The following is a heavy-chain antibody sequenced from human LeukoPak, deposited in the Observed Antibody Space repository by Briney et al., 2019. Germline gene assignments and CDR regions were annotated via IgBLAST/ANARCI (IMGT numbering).Heavy chain of an antibody. Sequence: SETLSLTCTVSGGSISSYYWSWIRQPPGKGLEWIGYIYYSGSTYYNPSLKSRVTLSVDTSKNQFSLKLSSVTAADTAVYYCARSGYCSGGSCPFDYWGQGTLVTVSS. D-gene: IGHD2-15*01. V-gene: IGHV4-59*08. CDR1: GGSISSYY. CDR3: ARSGYCSGGSCPFDY. J-gene: IGHJ4*02. CDR2: IYYSGST.